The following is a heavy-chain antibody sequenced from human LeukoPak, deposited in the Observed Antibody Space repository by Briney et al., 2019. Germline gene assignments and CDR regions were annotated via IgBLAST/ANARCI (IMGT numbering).Heavy chain of an antibody. V-gene: IGHV7-4-1*02. J-gene: IGHJ4*02. D-gene: IGHD4-17*01. Sequence: ASVKISCKTSGYTFTTYAINWVRQAPGQGLEWMGWINTNTGNPTYAQGFTGRFVFSLDISVSTTYLQISSLKAEDTAIYYCARSNNDGDYLGVGFDYWGQGALVTVSS. CDR3: ARSNNDGDYLGVGFDY. CDR1: GYTFTTYA. CDR2: INTNTGNP.